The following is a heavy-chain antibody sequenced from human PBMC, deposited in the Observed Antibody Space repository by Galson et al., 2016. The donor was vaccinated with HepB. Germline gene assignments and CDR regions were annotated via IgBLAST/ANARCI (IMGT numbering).Heavy chain of an antibody. D-gene: IGHD3-3*01. CDR3: ARGVRGGTIYFFDY. J-gene: IGHJ4*02. V-gene: IGHV3-30*03. Sequence: SLRLSCAASGFTFSSFGLHWVRQAPGKGLEWMALISYDGTNKYYADSVKGRFTISRDNSKNTLYLQINSLRAEDAAVYYCARGVRGGTIYFFDYWGQGTLVTVSP. CDR1: GFTFSSFG. CDR2: ISYDGTNK.